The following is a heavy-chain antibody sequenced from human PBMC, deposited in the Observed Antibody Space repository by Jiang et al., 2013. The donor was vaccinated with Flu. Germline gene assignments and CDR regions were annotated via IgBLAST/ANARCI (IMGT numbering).Heavy chain of an antibody. J-gene: IGHJ6*02. CDR2: ISAYNGNT. V-gene: IGHV1-18*04. Sequence: SGAEVKKPGASVKVSCKASGYTFTSYGISWVRQAPGQGLEWMGWISAYNGNTNYAQKLQGRVTMTTDTSTSTAYMELRSLRSDDTAVYYCARDGLERGRGFSFGVVIIDYGMDVWGQGTTVTVSS. CDR1: GYTFTSYG. CDR3: ARDGLERGRGFSFGVVIIDYGMDV. D-gene: IGHD3-3*01.